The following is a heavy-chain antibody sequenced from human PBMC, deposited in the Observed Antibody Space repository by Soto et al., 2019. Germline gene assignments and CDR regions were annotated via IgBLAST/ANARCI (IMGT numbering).Heavy chain of an antibody. J-gene: IGHJ2*01. V-gene: IGHV3-23*01. CDR2: IIGSGGST. CDR1: GFTFSIYA. Sequence: EVQLLESGGGLVQPGGSLRLSCAASGFTFSIYAMNWVSQAPGKGLEWVSVIIGSGGSTYYADSVKGRFSISRDNYKNTLYLQMNSLRAEDTAVYYCARRTVGWYFDLWGRGTLVTVSS. D-gene: IGHD4-17*01. CDR3: ARRTVGWYFDL.